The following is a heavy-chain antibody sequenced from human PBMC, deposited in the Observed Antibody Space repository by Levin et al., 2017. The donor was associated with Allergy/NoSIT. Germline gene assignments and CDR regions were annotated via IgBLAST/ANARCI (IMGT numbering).Heavy chain of an antibody. CDR3: ARVYSVGCCYYGVDV. CDR1: GYTFTDYY. J-gene: IGHJ6*02. V-gene: IGHV1-2*02. D-gene: IGHD1-26*01. Sequence: ASVKVSCKASGYTFTDYYVNWVRQAPGQGLEWMGWINPKSGGTNYAQKFQGRVTMTRDTSINTAYMDLTRLRSDDTAVYFCARVYSVGCCYYGVDVWGQGTTVTVS. CDR2: INPKSGGT.